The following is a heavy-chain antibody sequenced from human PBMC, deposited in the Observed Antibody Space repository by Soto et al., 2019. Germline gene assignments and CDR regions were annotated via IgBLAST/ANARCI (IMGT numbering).Heavy chain of an antibody. CDR3: ARDGVGATTFFGYFAY. CDR1: GFTFSGYG. J-gene: IGHJ4*02. V-gene: IGHV3-33*01. Sequence: QVQLVESGGGVVQPGRSLRLSCAASGFTFSGYGMHWVRQAPGKGLEWVAITRHDGSNTYYADSVRGRFTISRDNSKKTLTLQMDSLRAEDKAVYYCARDGVGATTFFGYFAYWGQGTLVTVSS. D-gene: IGHD1-26*01. CDR2: TRHDGSNT.